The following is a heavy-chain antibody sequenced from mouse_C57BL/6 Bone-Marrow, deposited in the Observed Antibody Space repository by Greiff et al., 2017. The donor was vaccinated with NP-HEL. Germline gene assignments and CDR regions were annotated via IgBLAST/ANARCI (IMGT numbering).Heavy chain of an antibody. D-gene: IGHD4-1*01. J-gene: IGHJ1*03. Sequence: EVKLMESEGGLVQPGSSMKLSCTASGFTFSDYYMAWVRQVPEKGLEWVANINYDGSSTYYLDSLKSRFIISRDNAKNILYLQMSSLKSEDTATYYCAREAGTRWYFDVWGTGTTVTVSS. CDR1: GFTFSDYY. V-gene: IGHV5-16*01. CDR3: AREAGTRWYFDV. CDR2: INYDGSST.